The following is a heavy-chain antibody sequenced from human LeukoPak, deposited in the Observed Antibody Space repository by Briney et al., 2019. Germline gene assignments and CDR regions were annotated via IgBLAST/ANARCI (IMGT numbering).Heavy chain of an antibody. J-gene: IGHJ4*02. V-gene: IGHV3-7*01. CDR1: RFTFSTYS. Sequence: GGSLRLSCAASRFTFSTYSMSWVRQAPGKGLEWVANIKQDGSEKYYVDSVKGRFTISRDNAKNSLYLQMNSLRAEDTAVYYCARDRAVSGRYYLDSGGQGPLVTVPS. D-gene: IGHD6-19*01. CDR3: ARDRAVSGRYYLDS. CDR2: IKQDGSEK.